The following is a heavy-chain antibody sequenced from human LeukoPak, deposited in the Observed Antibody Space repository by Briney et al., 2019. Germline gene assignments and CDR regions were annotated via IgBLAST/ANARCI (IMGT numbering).Heavy chain of an antibody. CDR1: GGSFSGYY. D-gene: IGHD1-26*01. J-gene: IGHJ4*02. V-gene: IGHV4-34*01. CDR3: ARDPLPVAATGRDSFD. Sequence: SETLSLTCAVYGGSFSGYYWSWIRQPPGKGLEWIGEINHSGSTNYNPSLKSRVTISVDTSKNQFSLKLSSVTAADTAVYYCARDPLPVAATGRDSFDWGQGTLVTVSS. CDR2: INHSGST.